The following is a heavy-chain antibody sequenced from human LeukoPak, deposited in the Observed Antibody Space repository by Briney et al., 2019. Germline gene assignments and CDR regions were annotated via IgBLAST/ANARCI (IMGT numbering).Heavy chain of an antibody. Sequence: RAGGSLRLSCAASGFTFSSYGMHWVRQAPGKGLEWVAVIWYDGSNKYYADSVKGRFTISRDNSQNTLYLQMNSLRAEDTAVYYCAKDTYYYDSSGYSDYWGQGTLVTVSS. CDR3: AKDTYYYDSSGYSDY. J-gene: IGHJ4*02. D-gene: IGHD3-22*01. CDR2: IWYDGSNK. CDR1: GFTFSSYG. V-gene: IGHV3-33*06.